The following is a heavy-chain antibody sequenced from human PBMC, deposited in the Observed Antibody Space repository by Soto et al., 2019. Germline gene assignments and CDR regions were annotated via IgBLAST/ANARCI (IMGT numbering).Heavy chain of an antibody. CDR1: GFTFSSYA. J-gene: IGHJ4*02. CDR3: ARDGSFIAAAGSLDY. V-gene: IGHV3-30-3*01. Sequence: QVQLVESGGGVVQPGRSLRLSCAASGFTFSSYAMHWVRQAPGKGLEWVAVISYDGSNKYYADSVKGRFTISRDNSKNTLYLQMNSLRAEDTAVYYCARDGSFIAAAGSLDYWGQGTLVTVSS. CDR2: ISYDGSNK. D-gene: IGHD6-13*01.